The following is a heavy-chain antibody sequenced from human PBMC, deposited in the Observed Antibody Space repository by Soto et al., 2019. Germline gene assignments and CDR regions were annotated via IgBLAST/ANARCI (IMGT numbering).Heavy chain of an antibody. J-gene: IGHJ6*02. V-gene: IGHV1-69*01. D-gene: IGHD2-2*01. CDR3: ARTEDIVVVPAGHYYYGMDV. Sequence: QVQLVQSGAEVKKPGSSVNVSCKASGGTFSSYAISWVRQAPGQGLEWMGGIIPIFGTANYAQKFQGRVTITADESTSTAYMELSSLRSEDTAVYYCARTEDIVVVPAGHYYYGMDVWGQGTTVTVSS. CDR1: GGTFSSYA. CDR2: IIPIFGTA.